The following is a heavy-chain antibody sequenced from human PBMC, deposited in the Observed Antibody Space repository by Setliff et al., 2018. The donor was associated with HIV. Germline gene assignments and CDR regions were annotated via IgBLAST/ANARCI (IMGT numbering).Heavy chain of an antibody. V-gene: IGHV3-7*03. CDR3: ARAYNVYDYRFDSSGYDY. Sequence: QPGGSLRLSCAASGFTVSGSYMSWVRQAPGKGLEWVATIKKDGSEVCYVESVKGRFTISRDNAKNSLFLQMNSLKAEDTAVYYCARAYNVYDYRFDSSGYDYWGQGTLVTVSS. CDR1: GFTVSGSY. CDR2: IKKDGSEV. D-gene: IGHD3-22*01. J-gene: IGHJ4*02.